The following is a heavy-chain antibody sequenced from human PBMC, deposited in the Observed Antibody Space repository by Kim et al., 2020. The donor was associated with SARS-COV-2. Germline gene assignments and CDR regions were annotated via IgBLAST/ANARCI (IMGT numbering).Heavy chain of an antibody. CDR2: IWYDGSNK. CDR1: GFTFSSYG. CDR3: ARDRLSRLMITFGGVIDYGMTS. V-gene: IGHV3-33*01. D-gene: IGHD3-16*02. J-gene: IGHJ6*02. Sequence: GGSLRLSCAASGFTFSSYGMHWVRQAPGKGLEWVAVIWYDGSNKYYADSVKGRFTISRDNSKNTLYLQMNSLRAEDTAVYYCARDRLSRLMITFGGVIDYGMTSGAKGPRSPSP.